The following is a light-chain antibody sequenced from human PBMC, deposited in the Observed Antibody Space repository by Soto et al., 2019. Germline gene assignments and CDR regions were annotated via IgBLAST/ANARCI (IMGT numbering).Light chain of an antibody. CDR3: ATWDNILNGFV. V-gene: IGLV1-44*01. Sequence: QSVLTQPPSASGTPGQRVTSSCSGSSPNIAFNPVNWYQHLPGTAPKVPVYENNRRPSGVPDRFSGSKSGTSASLAISGLPSEDEADYFCATWDNILNGFVFGTAPKVTVL. J-gene: IGLJ1*01. CDR1: SPNIAFNP. CDR2: ENN.